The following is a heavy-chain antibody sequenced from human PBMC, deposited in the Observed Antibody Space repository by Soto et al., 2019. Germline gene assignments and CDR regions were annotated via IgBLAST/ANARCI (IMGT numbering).Heavy chain of an antibody. J-gene: IGHJ4*02. CDR1: GGSISSRTFW. CDR3: ARHPRDDYNYGGSGIFDY. D-gene: IGHD4-4*01. Sequence: QLQLQESGPGLVKPSETLSLTCSVSGGSISSRTFWWAWIRQPPGKGLEWIGDVYYSGSSYSSPSLKSRVTSSADTYKNQLSLKLNSVTAADTAVYYCARHPRDDYNYGGSGIFDYWGQGTLVTVSS. CDR2: VYYSGSS. V-gene: IGHV4-39*01.